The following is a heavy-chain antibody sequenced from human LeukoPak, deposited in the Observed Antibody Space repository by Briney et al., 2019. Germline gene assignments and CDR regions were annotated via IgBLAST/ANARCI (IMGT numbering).Heavy chain of an antibody. D-gene: IGHD3-22*01. CDR1: GYSISSDNY. V-gene: IGHV4-38-2*01. Sequence: SETLSLTCAVSGYSISSDNYWVWIRQPPGQGLEWTGGIYHSGSTYYNPSLKSRVTTSVDTSKNQFSLKLSSVTAADTAVYYCARAPRDSSSSNYMRRFDYWGQGTLVTVSS. J-gene: IGHJ4*02. CDR2: IYHSGST. CDR3: ARAPRDSSSSNYMRRFDY.